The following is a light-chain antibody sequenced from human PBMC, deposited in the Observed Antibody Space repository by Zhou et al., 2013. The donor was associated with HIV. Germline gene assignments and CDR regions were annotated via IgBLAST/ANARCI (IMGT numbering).Light chain of an antibody. CDR3: QQYNSYPLT. CDR1: QDISNH. J-gene: IGKJ4*01. Sequence: DIQMTQSPSSLSASVGDRVTITCRASQDISNHLAWFQQKPGKAPESLIYAASTLQSGVPSKFSGSSSGTDFTLTISSLQPEDFATYYCQQYNSYPLTFGGGTKVEIK. V-gene: IGKV1-16*02. CDR2: AAS.